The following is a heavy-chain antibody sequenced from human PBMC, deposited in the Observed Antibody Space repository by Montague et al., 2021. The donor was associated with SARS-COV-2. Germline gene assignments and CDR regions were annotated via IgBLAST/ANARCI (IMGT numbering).Heavy chain of an antibody. V-gene: IGHV4-59*01. CDR3: ARAGGFYDYWSGYSSSAGFFDP. Sequence: SETRSLTCTVSGGSISGYYWSWIRQSPGKGLQWLGYIYYSGSTDYNPSLKSRVTMSVDTSKNQLSLRLNSVTTADTAVYFCARAGGFYDYWSGYSSSAGFFDPWGQGILVTVSS. D-gene: IGHD3-3*01. J-gene: IGHJ5*02. CDR2: IYYSGST. CDR1: GGSISGYY.